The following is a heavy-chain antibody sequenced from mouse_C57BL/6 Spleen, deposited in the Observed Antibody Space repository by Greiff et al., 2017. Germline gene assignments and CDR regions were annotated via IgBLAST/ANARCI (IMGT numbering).Heavy chain of an antibody. D-gene: IGHD2-4*01. V-gene: IGHV1-80*01. CDR2: IYPGDGDT. J-gene: IGHJ4*01. Sequence: QVQLKQSGAELVKPGASVKISCKASGYAFSSYWMNWVKQRPGKGLEWIGQIYPGDGDTNYNGKFKGKATLTADKSSSTAYMQLSSLTSEDSAVYFCARWDDYGGDYYAMDYWGQGTSVTVSS. CDR1: GYAFSSYW. CDR3: ARWDDYGGDYYAMDY.